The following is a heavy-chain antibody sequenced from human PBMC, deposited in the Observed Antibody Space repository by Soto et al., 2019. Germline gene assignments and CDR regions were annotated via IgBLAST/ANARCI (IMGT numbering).Heavy chain of an antibody. V-gene: IGHV1-69*06. CDR3: AYMLGDGYNAYYFDY. Sequence: SVKVSCKASGGTFSSYAISWVRQAPGQGLEWMGGIIPIFGTANCAQKFQGRVTITADKSTSTAYMELSSLRSEDTAVYYCAYMLGDGYNAYYFDYWGQGTLVTGSS. CDR1: GGTFSSYA. CDR2: IIPIFGTA. J-gene: IGHJ4*02. D-gene: IGHD3-10*02.